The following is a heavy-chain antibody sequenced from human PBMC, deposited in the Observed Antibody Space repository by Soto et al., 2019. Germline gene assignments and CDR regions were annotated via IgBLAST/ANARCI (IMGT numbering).Heavy chain of an antibody. CDR2: IYYSGST. Sequence: SETLSLTCTVSGGSISSGGYYWSWIRQHPGKGLEWIGYIYYSGSTYYNPSLKSRVTISVDTSKNQFSPKLSSVTAADTAVYYCARVVRPLRCYDSSALGFDPWGQGTLVTVSS. CDR3: ARVVRPLRCYDSSALGFDP. CDR1: GGSISSGGYY. J-gene: IGHJ5*02. V-gene: IGHV4-31*03. D-gene: IGHD3-22*01.